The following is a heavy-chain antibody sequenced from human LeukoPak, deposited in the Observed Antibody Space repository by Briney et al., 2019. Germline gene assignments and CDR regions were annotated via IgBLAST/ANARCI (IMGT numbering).Heavy chain of an antibody. D-gene: IGHD1-26*01. J-gene: IGHJ2*01. Sequence: QSGGSLRLSCAASGFTVSSNYMNWVRQAPGKGLEWVSVFYSGGSTYYAESVKGRFTISRDNSKNTLYLQMNSLRAEDTAVYYCAREKLGYWYFDLWGRGTLVTVSS. CDR2: FYSGGST. CDR3: AREKLGYWYFDL. CDR1: GFTVSSNY. V-gene: IGHV3-53*01.